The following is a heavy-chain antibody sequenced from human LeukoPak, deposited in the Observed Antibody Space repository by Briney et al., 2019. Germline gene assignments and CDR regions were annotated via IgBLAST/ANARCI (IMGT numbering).Heavy chain of an antibody. CDR1: GFTFIDYD. V-gene: IGHV3-13*01. CDR3: ARGGIQVSGIDEFDY. Sequence: GGSLRLSCAASGFTFIDYDMHWVRQVIGRGLEWISAIGIRGDTHYSGSVKGRFTISRENAESSLYLQMNSLRAEDTAVYYCARGGIQVSGIDEFDYWGQGTLVTVSS. D-gene: IGHD6-19*01. J-gene: IGHJ4*02. CDR2: IGIRGDT.